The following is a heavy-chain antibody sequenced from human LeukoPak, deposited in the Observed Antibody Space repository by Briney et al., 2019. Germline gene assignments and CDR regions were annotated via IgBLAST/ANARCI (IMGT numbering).Heavy chain of an antibody. J-gene: IGHJ6*04. Sequence: GGSLRLSCAASGFTFSNYDMHWVRQATGKGLEWVSAIGTAGDPYYPGSVKGRFTISRENAKNSLYLQMNSLRAGDTAVYYCARDRGYCSSTSCYYYGMDVWGKGTTVTVSS. CDR2: IGTAGDP. CDR1: GFTFSNYD. CDR3: ARDRGYCSSTSCYYYGMDV. D-gene: IGHD2-2*01. V-gene: IGHV3-13*05.